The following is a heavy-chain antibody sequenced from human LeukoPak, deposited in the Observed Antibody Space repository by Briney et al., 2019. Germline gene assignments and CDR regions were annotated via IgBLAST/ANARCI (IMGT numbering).Heavy chain of an antibody. CDR2: ISWNSGSI. Sequence: GGSLRLSCAGSGFIFNNYAMHWVRQPPGKGLEWVSGISWNSGSIDYADSVKGQFTISRDNAKNSLYLQMNSLRVEDTAFYYCAKDNRRHYTSGPNPDSLHWGQGAPVTVSS. D-gene: IGHD6-19*01. V-gene: IGHV3-9*01. CDR1: GFIFNNYA. CDR3: AKDNRRHYTSGPNPDSLH. J-gene: IGHJ4*02.